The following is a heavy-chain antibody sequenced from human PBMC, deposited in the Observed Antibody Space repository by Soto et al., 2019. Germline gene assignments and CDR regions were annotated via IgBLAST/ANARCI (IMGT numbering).Heavy chain of an antibody. D-gene: IGHD2-15*01. CDR1: GFTFSNYG. Sequence: QVHLVESGGGVVQPGRSLRLSCAASGFTFSNYGMHWVRQAPGKGLEWLAVMSFDGSNEYYADSVQGRLTISRDNSKNTLYLQMNSLRTEDKAVYHCAKDAAVAFDIWGQGTMVTVSS. CDR2: MSFDGSNE. J-gene: IGHJ3*02. CDR3: AKDAAVAFDI. V-gene: IGHV3-30*18.